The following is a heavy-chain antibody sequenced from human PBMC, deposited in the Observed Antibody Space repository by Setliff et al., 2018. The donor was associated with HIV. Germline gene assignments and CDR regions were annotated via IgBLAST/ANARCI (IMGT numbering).Heavy chain of an antibody. Sequence: GGSLRLSCAVSGFNFRGYNMNWVRQAPGKGLEWVSSISTSSTYTYYADSVKGRFTISRDNAKNALYLQMNSLRAEDTAVYYCARVPVMATITYWYFDLWGRGTLVTVSS. CDR3: ARVPVMATITYWYFDL. CDR1: GFNFRGYN. V-gene: IGHV3-21*01. J-gene: IGHJ2*01. D-gene: IGHD5-12*01. CDR2: ISTSSTYT.